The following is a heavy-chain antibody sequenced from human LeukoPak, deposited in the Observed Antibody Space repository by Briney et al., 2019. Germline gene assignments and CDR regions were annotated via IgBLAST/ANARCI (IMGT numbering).Heavy chain of an antibody. CDR3: ATGGGRCSSTSCYYR. D-gene: IGHD2-2*01. CDR1: GYTLTELS. J-gene: IGHJ4*02. CDR2: FDPEDGET. V-gene: IGHV1-24*01. Sequence: ASVKVSCKVSGYTLTELSMHWVRQAPGKGLEWMGGFDPEDGETIYAQKFQGRVTMTEDTSTDTAYMELSSLRSEDTAVYYCATGGGRCSSTSCYYRWGQGTLVTVSS.